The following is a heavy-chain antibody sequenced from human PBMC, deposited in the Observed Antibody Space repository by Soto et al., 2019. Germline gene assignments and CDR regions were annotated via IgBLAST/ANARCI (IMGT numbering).Heavy chain of an antibody. D-gene: IGHD3-3*01. J-gene: IGHJ6*02. Sequence: GGSLRLSCAASGFTFSSYSMNWVRQAPGKGLEWVSSISSSSSYIYYADSVKGRFTISRDNAKNSLYLQMNSLRAEDTAVYYCARDSYDFWSAFSYYYYGMDVWGQGTTVTVSS. CDR2: ISSSSSYI. V-gene: IGHV3-21*01. CDR1: GFTFSSYS. CDR3: ARDSYDFWSAFSYYYYGMDV.